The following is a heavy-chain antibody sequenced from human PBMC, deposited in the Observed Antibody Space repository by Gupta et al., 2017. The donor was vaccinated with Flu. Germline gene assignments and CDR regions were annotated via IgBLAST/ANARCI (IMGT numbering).Heavy chain of an antibody. CDR3: ARGVESLDP. V-gene: IGHV3-53*04. CDR2: IYSDGTT. Sequence: EVQLVESGGGLVQPGGSLRLSCAASGFTVSSNYMSWVRQAPGKGLEWVSFIYSDGTTYYADSVKGRFTISRHSSKNTMYLQINSLRPEDSAVYYCARGVESLDPWGQGTLVTVSS. J-gene: IGHJ5*02. CDR1: GFTVSSNY.